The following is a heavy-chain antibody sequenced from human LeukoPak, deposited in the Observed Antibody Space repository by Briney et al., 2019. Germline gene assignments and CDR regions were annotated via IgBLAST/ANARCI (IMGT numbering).Heavy chain of an antibody. CDR1: GFTFDDYA. Sequence: NPGGSLRLSCAASGFTFDDYAMDWVRQVPGKGLEWVSGISWNSGSIDYADSVKGRFTISRDNTKNSLYLQMNSLRVEDTALYYCAKDITDGSGSSYYGMDVWGQGTTVTVSS. J-gene: IGHJ6*02. V-gene: IGHV3-9*01. D-gene: IGHD3-10*01. CDR3: AKDITDGSGSSYYGMDV. CDR2: ISWNSGSI.